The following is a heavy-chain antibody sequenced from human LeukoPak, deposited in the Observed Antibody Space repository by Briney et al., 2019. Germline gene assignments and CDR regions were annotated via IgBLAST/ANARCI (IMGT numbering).Heavy chain of an antibody. J-gene: IGHJ3*02. D-gene: IGHD6-6*01. CDR1: GYTLTELS. V-gene: IGHV1-24*01. Sequence: ASVKVSCKVSGYTLTELSMHWVRQAPGKGLEWMEGFDPEDGETIYAQKFQGRVTMTEDTSTDTAYMELSSLRSEDTAVYYCATDLLIAAEPPDAFDIWGQGTMVTVSS. CDR3: ATDLLIAAEPPDAFDI. CDR2: FDPEDGET.